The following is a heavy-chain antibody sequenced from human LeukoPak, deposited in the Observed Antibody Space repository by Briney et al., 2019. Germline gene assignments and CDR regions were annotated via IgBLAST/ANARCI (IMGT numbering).Heavy chain of an antibody. V-gene: IGHV3-23*01. CDR1: GFTFSSYA. D-gene: IGHD5-18*01. Sequence: GGSLRLSCAASGFTFSSYAMSWVRQAPGKGLEWVSAISGSGDSTYYADSVKGRFTISRENAKNSLYLQMNSLRAADTAVYYCARVEIVGQYSYGQNWFDPWGQGTLVTVSS. CDR3: ARVEIVGQYSYGQNWFDP. J-gene: IGHJ5*02. CDR2: ISGSGDST.